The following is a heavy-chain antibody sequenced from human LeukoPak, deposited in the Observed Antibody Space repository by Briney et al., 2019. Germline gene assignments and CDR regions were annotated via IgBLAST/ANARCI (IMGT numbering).Heavy chain of an antibody. CDR2: ISGSGGST. V-gene: IGHV3-23*01. CDR1: GFTFSSYA. CDR3: AKSGSRYSSGCDAFDI. J-gene: IGHJ3*02. Sequence: PGGSLRLSCAASGFTFSSYAMSWVRQAPGKGLEWVSAISGSGGSTYYADSVKGRFTISRDNSKNTLYLQMNSLRAEDTAVYYCAKSGSRYSSGCDAFDIWGQGTMVTVSS. D-gene: IGHD6-19*01.